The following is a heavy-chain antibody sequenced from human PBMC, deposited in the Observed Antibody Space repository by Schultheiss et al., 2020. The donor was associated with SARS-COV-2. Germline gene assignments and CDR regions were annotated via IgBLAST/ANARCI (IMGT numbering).Heavy chain of an antibody. CDR3: AGGVSRGYSYGYFVY. D-gene: IGHD5-18*01. CDR2: ISGSGGST. V-gene: IGHV3-23*01. CDR1: GFTFSSYA. J-gene: IGHJ4*02. Sequence: GGSLRLSCAASGFTFSSYAMSWVRQAPGKGLEWVSAISGSGGSTYYADSVKGRFTISRDNSKNTLYLQMNSLRTEDTALYYCAGGVSRGYSYGYFVYWGQGTLVTVSS.